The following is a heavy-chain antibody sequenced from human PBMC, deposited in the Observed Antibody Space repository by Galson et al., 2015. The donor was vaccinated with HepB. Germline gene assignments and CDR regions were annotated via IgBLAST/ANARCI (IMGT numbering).Heavy chain of an antibody. J-gene: IGHJ6*02. CDR3: ARGVRIAAAGTEYYYYYYGMDV. Sequence: SVTVSCKASGGTFSSYAISWVRQAPGQGLEWMGGIIPIFGTANYAQKFQGRVTITADKSTSTAYMELSSLRSEDTAVYYCARGVRIAAAGTEYYYYYYGMDVWGQGTTVTVSS. D-gene: IGHD6-13*01. V-gene: IGHV1-69*06. CDR1: GGTFSSYA. CDR2: IIPIFGTA.